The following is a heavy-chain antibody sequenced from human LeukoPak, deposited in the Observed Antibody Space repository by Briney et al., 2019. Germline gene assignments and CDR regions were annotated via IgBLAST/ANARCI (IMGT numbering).Heavy chain of an antibody. D-gene: IGHD4-17*01. CDR2: IYYSGST. J-gene: IGHJ3*02. V-gene: IGHV4-39*07. CDR1: GGSISSSSYY. CDR3: ATNYGDYEYAFDI. Sequence: SETLSLTCTVSGGSISSSSYYWGWIRQPPGKGLEWIGSIYYSGSTYYNPSLKSRVTISVDTSKNQFSLKLSSVTAAGTAVYYCATNYGDYEYAFDIWGQGTMVTVSS.